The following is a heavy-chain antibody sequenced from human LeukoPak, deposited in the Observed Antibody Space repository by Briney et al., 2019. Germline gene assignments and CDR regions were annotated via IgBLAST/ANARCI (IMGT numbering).Heavy chain of an antibody. CDR3: ARATRADTAMVNFDY. D-gene: IGHD5-18*01. J-gene: IGHJ4*02. CDR2: ISSSGSII. CDR1: GFTFSDYY. V-gene: IGHV3-11*01. Sequence: GGSLRLSCAASGFTFSDYYMYWIRQAPGKGLEWVSSISSSGSIIYYADSVKGRFTISRDNAKNSLYLQMNSLRAEDTAVYFCARATRADTAMVNFDYWGQGTLVTVSS.